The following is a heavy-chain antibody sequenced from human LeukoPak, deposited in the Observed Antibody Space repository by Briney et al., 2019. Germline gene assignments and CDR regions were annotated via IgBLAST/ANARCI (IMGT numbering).Heavy chain of an antibody. D-gene: IGHD3-16*02. CDR1: GGSISSYY. J-gene: IGHJ4*02. Sequence: SETLSLTCTVSGGSISSYYWSWIRQPPGKGLEWIGYIYYSGSTNYNPSLKSRVTISVDTSKNQFSLKLSSVTAADTAVYYCASGRGGVINQLLDYWGQGTLVTVSS. CDR3: ASGRGGVINQLLDY. V-gene: IGHV4-59*01. CDR2: IYYSGST.